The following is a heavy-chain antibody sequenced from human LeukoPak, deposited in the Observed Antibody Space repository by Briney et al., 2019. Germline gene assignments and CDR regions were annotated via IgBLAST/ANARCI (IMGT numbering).Heavy chain of an antibody. CDR3: ARGSGYDYPFDY. CDR2: IYYSGST. CDR1: GGSISSYY. Sequence: PTETLSLTCTVSGGSISSYYWSWIRQPPGKGLEWIGYIYYSGSTNYNPSLKSRVTISVDTSKNQFSLKLSSVTAADTAVYYCARGSGYDYPFDYWGQGTLVTVSS. V-gene: IGHV4-59*01. J-gene: IGHJ4*02. D-gene: IGHD5-12*01.